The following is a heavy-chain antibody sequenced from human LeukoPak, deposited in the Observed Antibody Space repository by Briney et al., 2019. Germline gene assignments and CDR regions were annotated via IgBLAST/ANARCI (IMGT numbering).Heavy chain of an antibody. J-gene: IGHJ3*02. CDR3: ARETFSYKSSVYNI. CDR1: GGSFSGYY. D-gene: IGHD3-22*01. Sequence: PSETLSLTCAVYGGSFSGYYWSWIRQPPGKGLEWIGEINHSGSTNYNPSLKSRVTISVDTSKNQFSLKLSSVTAADTAVYYCARETFSYKSSVYNIWGKGQWSPSLQ. V-gene: IGHV4-34*09. CDR2: INHSGST.